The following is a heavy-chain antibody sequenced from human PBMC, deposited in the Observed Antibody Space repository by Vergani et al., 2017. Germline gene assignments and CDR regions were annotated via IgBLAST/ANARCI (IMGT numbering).Heavy chain of an antibody. J-gene: IGHJ4*02. CDR2: INPSVVRI. Sequence: QVQLVQSGAEVKKPGASVKVSGKASGYTFTTYYMHWVRQAPGQGLEWMGIINPSVVRISNAQKFKGRVTMTRDTSTSTVYTELRSLRSEDTAVYYCARGDRVVGATTPFDYWGQGTLVTVSS. V-gene: IGHV1-46*01. D-gene: IGHD1-26*01. CDR3: ARGDRVVGATTPFDY. CDR1: GYTFTTYY.